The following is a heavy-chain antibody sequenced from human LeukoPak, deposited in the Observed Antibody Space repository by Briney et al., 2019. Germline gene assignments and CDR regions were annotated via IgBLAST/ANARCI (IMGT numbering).Heavy chain of an antibody. J-gene: IGHJ6*02. Sequence: ASVKVSCKASGGTFSSYAISWVRQAPGQGLEWMGRIIPILGIANYAQKFQGRVTTTADKSTSTAYMELSSLRSEDTAVYYCARGRLYDTRAGYGMDVWGQGTTVTVSS. V-gene: IGHV1-69*04. D-gene: IGHD3-22*01. CDR2: IIPILGIA. CDR1: GGTFSSYA. CDR3: ARGRLYDTRAGYGMDV.